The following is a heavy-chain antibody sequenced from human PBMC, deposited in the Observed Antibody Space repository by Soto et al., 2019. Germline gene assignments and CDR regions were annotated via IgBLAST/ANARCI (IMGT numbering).Heavy chain of an antibody. CDR2: IYYSEST. V-gene: IGHV4-31*03. CDR3: ARTIFGVVVAFDI. CDR1: GGSISSSGYY. D-gene: IGHD3-3*01. J-gene: IGHJ3*02. Sequence: SETLSLTCTVSGGSISSSGYYWGWIRQHPGKGLEWIGYIYYSESTYYNPSLKSRVTISVDTSKNQFSLKLSSVTAADTAVYYCARTIFGVVVAFDIWGQGTMVTVSS.